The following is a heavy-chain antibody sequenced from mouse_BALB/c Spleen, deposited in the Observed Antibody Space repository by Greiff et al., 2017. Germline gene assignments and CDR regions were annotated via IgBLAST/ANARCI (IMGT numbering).Heavy chain of an antibody. J-gene: IGHJ2*01. CDR3: AKDGMIGVFDY. CDR1: GYSITSDYA. V-gene: IGHV3-2*02. CDR2: ISYSGST. Sequence: EVKLQESGPGLVKPSQSLSLTCTVTGYSITSDYAWNWIRQFPGNKLEWMGYISYSGSTSYNPSLKSRISITRDTSKNQFFLQLNSVTTEDTATYYCAKDGMIGVFDYWGQGTTLTVSS. D-gene: IGHD1-1*01.